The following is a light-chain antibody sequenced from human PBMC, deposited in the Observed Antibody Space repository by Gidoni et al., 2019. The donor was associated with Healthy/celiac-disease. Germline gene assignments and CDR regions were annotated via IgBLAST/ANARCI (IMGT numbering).Light chain of an antibody. CDR1: KLGDKY. V-gene: IGLV3-1*01. J-gene: IGLJ2*01. Sequence: SYELTQPPSVSVSPGQTASITCYGDKLGDKYACWYQQKPGQSPVLVIHQDSKRPSGIPERFSGSNSGNTATLTISGTQARDEADYYCQAWDSSTVVFGGGTKLTVL. CDR2: QDS. CDR3: QAWDSSTVV.